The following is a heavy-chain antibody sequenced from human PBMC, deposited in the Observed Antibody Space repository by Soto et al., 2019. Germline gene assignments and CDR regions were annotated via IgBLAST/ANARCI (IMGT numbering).Heavy chain of an antibody. J-gene: IGHJ4*02. Sequence: ASVKVSFRGAGGNCSSYAISCVRQAPGQGLERMGGTIPIFGTANYAHKFQGRVTITADESTSTAYRELSSLRSEDTAVYYCARGRHGYPVLFDYGGQGTLVTVSS. V-gene: IGHV1-69*13. D-gene: IGHD5-12*01. CDR3: ARGRHGYPVLFDY. CDR1: GGNCSSYA. CDR2: TIPIFGTA.